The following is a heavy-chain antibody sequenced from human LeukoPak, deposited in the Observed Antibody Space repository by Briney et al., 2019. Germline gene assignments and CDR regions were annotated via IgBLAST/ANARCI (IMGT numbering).Heavy chain of an antibody. J-gene: IGHJ4*02. V-gene: IGHV3-23*01. CDR2: ISGSGGST. CDR3: AKADYDILTGYYNSPYYFDY. Sequence: PGRSLRLSCAASGFTFSSYAMSWVRQAPGKGLEWVSAISGSGGSTYYADSVKGRFTISRDNSKNTLYLQMNSLRAEDTAVYYCAKADYDILTGYYNSPYYFDYWGQGTLVTVSS. D-gene: IGHD3-9*01. CDR1: GFTFSSYA.